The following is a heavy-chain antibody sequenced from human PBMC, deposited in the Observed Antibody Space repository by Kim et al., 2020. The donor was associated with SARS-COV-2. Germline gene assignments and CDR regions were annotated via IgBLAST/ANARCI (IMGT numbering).Heavy chain of an antibody. Sequence: SETLSLTCSVSGCSINSGAYYWGWLRQPPGKGLEWLATSYHTGKPFYSASLKNRVSMSMDPAKNQLSLSVGSVTAADPATDFCVRSISVAGLYYFDFWG. CDR1: GCSINSGAYY. D-gene: IGHD6-19*01. J-gene: IGHJ4*01. V-gene: IGHV4-39*01. CDR3: VRSISVAGLYYFDF. CDR2: SYHTGKP.